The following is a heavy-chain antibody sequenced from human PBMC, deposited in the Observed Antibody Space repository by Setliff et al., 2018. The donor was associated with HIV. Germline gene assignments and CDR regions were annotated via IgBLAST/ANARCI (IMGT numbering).Heavy chain of an antibody. V-gene: IGHV4-34*01. D-gene: IGHD1-1*01. CDR1: DESFSGYY. CDR2: INHSGST. CDR3: ARESELRRIDS. Sequence: SETLSLTCAVYDESFSGYYWSWIRQPPGRGLEWIGEINHSGSTNYNPSLKSRVTISADTSKNQFSLSLSSVTVADTAVYYCARESELRRIDSWGQGTLVTVSS. J-gene: IGHJ4*02.